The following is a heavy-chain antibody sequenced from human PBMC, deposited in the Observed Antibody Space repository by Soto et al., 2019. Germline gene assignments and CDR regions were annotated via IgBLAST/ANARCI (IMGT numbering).Heavy chain of an antibody. J-gene: IGHJ6*02. CDR3: ARASYFCVRYYYYYYGMDV. CDR2: INHSGST. V-gene: IGHV4-34*01. Sequence: SETLSLTCAVYGGSFSGYYWSWIRQPPGKGLEWIGEINHSGSTNYNPSLKSRVTISVDTSKNQFSLKLSSVTAADTAVYYCARASYFCVRYYYYYYGMDVWGQGTTVTVSS. D-gene: IGHD3-3*01. CDR1: GGSFSGYY.